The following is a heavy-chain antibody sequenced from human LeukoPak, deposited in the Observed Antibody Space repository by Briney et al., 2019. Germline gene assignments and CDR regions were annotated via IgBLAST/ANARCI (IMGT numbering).Heavy chain of an antibody. V-gene: IGHV3-21*01. D-gene: IGHD3-9*01. CDR1: GFTFSSYS. CDR2: ISSSSSYI. CDR3: ARATQTALRYFDWLLSPLDY. Sequence: GGSLRLPCAASGFTFSSYSMNWVRQAPGKGLEWVSSISSSSSYIYYADSVKGRFTISRDNAKNSLYLQMNSLRAEDTAVYYCARATQTALRYFDWLLSPLDYWGQGTLVTVSS. J-gene: IGHJ4*02.